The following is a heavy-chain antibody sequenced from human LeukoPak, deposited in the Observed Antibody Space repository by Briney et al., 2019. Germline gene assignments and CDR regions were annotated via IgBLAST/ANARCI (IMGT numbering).Heavy chain of an antibody. J-gene: IGHJ5*02. Sequence: SETLSLTCTVSGGSISSYYWSWIRQPAGKGLEWIGRIYTSGSTNYNPSLKSRVTMSVDTSKNQFSLKLSSVTAADTAVYYCARDKLVPAANWFDPWGQGTLVTVSS. CDR1: GGSISSYY. CDR3: ARDKLVPAANWFDP. D-gene: IGHD2-2*01. V-gene: IGHV4-4*07. CDR2: IYTSGST.